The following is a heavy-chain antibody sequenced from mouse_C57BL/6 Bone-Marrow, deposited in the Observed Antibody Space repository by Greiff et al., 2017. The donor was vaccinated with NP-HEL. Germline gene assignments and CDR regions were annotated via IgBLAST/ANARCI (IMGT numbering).Heavy chain of an antibody. D-gene: IGHD2-2*01. CDR3: ARGGVTRTDDFDY. J-gene: IGHJ2*01. Sequence: QVQLKQSGPGLVQPSQSLSITCTVSGFSLTSYGVHWVRQSPGKGLEWLGVIWSGGSTDYNAAFISRLSISKDNSKSQVFFKMNSLQADDTAIYYCARGGVTRTDDFDYWGQGTTRTVSS. CDR1: GFSLTSYG. CDR2: IWSGGST. V-gene: IGHV2-2*01.